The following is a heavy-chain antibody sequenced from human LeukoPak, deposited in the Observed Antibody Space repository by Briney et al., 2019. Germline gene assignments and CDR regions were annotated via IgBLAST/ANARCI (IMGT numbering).Heavy chain of an antibody. CDR2: ISSSGSTI. V-gene: IGHV3-11*04. Sequence: PGGSLRLSCAASGFTFSDYYMSWIRQAPGKGLEWVSYISSSGSTIYYADSVKGRFTISRDNAKNSLYLQMNSLRAEDTAVYYCARDQNIVVVTARFDYWGQGTLVTVSS. CDR1: GFTFSDYY. D-gene: IGHD2-21*02. J-gene: IGHJ4*02. CDR3: ARDQNIVVVTARFDY.